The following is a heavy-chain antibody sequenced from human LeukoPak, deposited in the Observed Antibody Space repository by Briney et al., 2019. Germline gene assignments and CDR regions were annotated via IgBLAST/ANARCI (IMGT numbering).Heavy chain of an antibody. Sequence: VASVKVSCKAYRDTFTSYDINWVREAAGQGLEWMGWMNPNTGRTGYAQKFQGRVTMTRDASINTAYMELTNLRSEDTALYYCARAPITSPFYFDYWGQGTLVTVSS. CDR3: ARAPITSPFYFDY. V-gene: IGHV1-8*01. CDR1: RDTFTSYD. CDR2: MNPNTGRT. D-gene: IGHD2-2*01. J-gene: IGHJ4*02.